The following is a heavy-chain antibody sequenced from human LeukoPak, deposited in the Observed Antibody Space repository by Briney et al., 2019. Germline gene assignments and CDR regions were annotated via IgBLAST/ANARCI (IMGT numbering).Heavy chain of an antibody. V-gene: IGHV5-51*01. Sequence: GESLKISCKGSGYSFTSYWIGWVRQMPGKGLEWMGIIYPGDSDTRYSPSFQGQVTISADKSISTAYLQWSSLKASDTAMYYCARSHCSSTSCYVFDYWGQGTLVTVSS. D-gene: IGHD2-2*01. CDR2: IYPGDSDT. J-gene: IGHJ4*02. CDR1: GYSFTSYW. CDR3: ARSHCSSTSCYVFDY.